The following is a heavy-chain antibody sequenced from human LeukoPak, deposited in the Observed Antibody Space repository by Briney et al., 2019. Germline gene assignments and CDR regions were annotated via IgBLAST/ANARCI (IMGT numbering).Heavy chain of an antibody. D-gene: IGHD2-8*02. CDR1: GFTYANYA. CDR3: AKGDRGHCTGVKCYPFDY. CDR2: ITGTGGRGGI. V-gene: IGHV3-23*01. Sequence: PGGFLRLSCVASGFTYANYAMNWVRQAPGKRLEWVASITGTGGRGGIYYADSVKGRFTISRDNSKNTLFLQMSSLRAEDTAVYHCAKGDRGHCTGVKCYPFDYWGQGTVVTVSS. J-gene: IGHJ4*02.